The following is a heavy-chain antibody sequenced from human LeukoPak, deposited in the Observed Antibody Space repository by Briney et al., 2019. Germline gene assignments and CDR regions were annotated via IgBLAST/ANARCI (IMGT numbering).Heavy chain of an antibody. CDR1: GGSISSSSYY. J-gene: IGHJ4*02. V-gene: IGHV4-39*01. D-gene: IGHD3-9*01. CDR2: IYYSGST. Sequence: SETLSLTCTVSGGSISSSSYYWGWIRQPPGKGLEWIGSIYYSGSTYYNPSLKSRVTISVDTSKNQFSLKLSSVTAADTAVYYCARHSSYDILTGYYVNYWGQGTLVTVSS. CDR3: ARHSSYDILTGYYVNY.